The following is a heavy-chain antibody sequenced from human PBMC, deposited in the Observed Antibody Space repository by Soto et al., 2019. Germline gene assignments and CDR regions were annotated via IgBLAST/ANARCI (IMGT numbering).Heavy chain of an antibody. CDR2: INHSGST. CDR3: ARGGLSYYYYYGMDV. Sequence: RQPPGKGLEWIGEINHSGSTNYNPSLKSRVTISVDTSKNQFSLKLSSVTAADTAVYYCARGGLSYYYYYGMDVWGQGTTVTVSS. J-gene: IGHJ6*02. V-gene: IGHV4-34*01.